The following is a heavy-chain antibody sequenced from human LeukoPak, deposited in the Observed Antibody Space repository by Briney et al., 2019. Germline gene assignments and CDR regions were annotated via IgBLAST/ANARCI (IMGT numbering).Heavy chain of an antibody. CDR2: MNPNSGNT. Sequence: ASVKVSCKASGYTFTSYDINWVRQATGQGLESMGWMNPNSGNTGYAQKFQGRVTMTRNTSISTAYMELSSLRSEDTAVYYCARVLYGDQSVDYWGQGTLVTVSS. D-gene: IGHD4-17*01. J-gene: IGHJ4*02. CDR1: GYTFTSYD. V-gene: IGHV1-8*01. CDR3: ARVLYGDQSVDY.